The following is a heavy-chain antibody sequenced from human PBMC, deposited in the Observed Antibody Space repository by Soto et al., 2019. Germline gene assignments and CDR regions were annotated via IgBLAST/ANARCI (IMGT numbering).Heavy chain of an antibody. CDR3: ARGLSVTLFDN. Sequence: QVQLQESGPGLVKPSQTLSLTCTVSGGSISTGGYYWTWIRQHPGKGLEWIGYIYYRGSTYYNPSLKSRVTISVDTSKNQFSLKLSSVTAADTAVYYCARGLSVTLFDNWGQGTLVTVSS. J-gene: IGHJ4*02. V-gene: IGHV4-31*03. CDR2: IYYRGST. D-gene: IGHD4-17*01. CDR1: GGSISTGGYY.